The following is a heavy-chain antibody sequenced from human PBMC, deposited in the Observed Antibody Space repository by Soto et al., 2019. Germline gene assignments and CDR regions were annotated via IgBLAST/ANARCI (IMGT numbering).Heavy chain of an antibody. CDR2: MYNTGST. CDR1: GGSISSYY. Sequence: SETLSLTCTVSGGSISSYYWSWIQQPPGKGLEWIGYMYNTGSTVYNPSLKSRVNISVDTSKNQFSLKLNAVTAADTAVYYCARDLWGYCGTDCYPLDVWGQGTTVTVS. V-gene: IGHV4-59*01. CDR3: ARDLWGYCGTDCYPLDV. J-gene: IGHJ6*02. D-gene: IGHD2-21*02.